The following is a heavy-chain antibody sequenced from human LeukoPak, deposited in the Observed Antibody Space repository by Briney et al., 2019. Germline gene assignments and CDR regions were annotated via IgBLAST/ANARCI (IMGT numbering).Heavy chain of an antibody. CDR3: AKDMDKYSSSSDYYYYYGMDV. J-gene: IGHJ6*02. CDR2: ISWNSGSI. Sequence: GRSLRLSCAASGFTFDDYAMHWVRQAPGKGLEWVSGISWNSGSIGYADSVKGRFTISRDNAKNSLCLQMNSLRAEDTALYYCAKDMDKYSSSSDYYYYYGMDVWGQGTTVTVSS. CDR1: GFTFDDYA. V-gene: IGHV3-9*01. D-gene: IGHD6-6*01.